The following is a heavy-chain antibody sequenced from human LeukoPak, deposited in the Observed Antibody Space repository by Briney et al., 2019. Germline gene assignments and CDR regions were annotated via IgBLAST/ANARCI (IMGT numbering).Heavy chain of an antibody. V-gene: IGHV3-66*01. CDR1: GFTVSSNY. Sequence: GGSLRLSCAASGFTVSSNYMSWVRQAPGKGLEWVSVIYSGGSTYYADSVKGRFTISRDNSKNTLYLQMNSLRAEDTAVYYCARASIPPWGFDYWGQGTLVTVSS. CDR2: IYSGGST. CDR3: ARASIPPWGFDY. J-gene: IGHJ4*02. D-gene: IGHD3-16*01.